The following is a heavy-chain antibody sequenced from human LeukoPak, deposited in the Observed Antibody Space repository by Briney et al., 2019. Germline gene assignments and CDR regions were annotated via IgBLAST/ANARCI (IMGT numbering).Heavy chain of an antibody. V-gene: IGHV3-30*18. Sequence: GGSLRLSCAASGFTFSSYGMHWVRQAPGKGLEWVAVISYDGSNKYYADSVKGRFTISRDNSKNTLYLQMNSLRAEDMAVYYCAKDLDIVVVPAAEAENDYWGQGTLVTVSS. J-gene: IGHJ4*02. CDR1: GFTFSSYG. CDR3: AKDLDIVVVPAAEAENDY. D-gene: IGHD2-2*03. CDR2: ISYDGSNK.